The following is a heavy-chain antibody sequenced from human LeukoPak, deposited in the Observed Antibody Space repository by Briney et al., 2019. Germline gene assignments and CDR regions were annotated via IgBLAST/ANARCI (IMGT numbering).Heavy chain of an antibody. CDR3: ARGRYCSSTSCYVYYYYGMDV. J-gene: IGHJ6*02. CDR2: MNPNSGNT. Sequence: ASVKVSCKASGYTFTSYDINWVRQATGQGLEWMGWMNPNSGNTGYAQKFQGRVTMTRNTSISTAYMELSSLRSEDTAVYYCARGRYCSSTSCYVYYYYGMDVWGQGTMVTVSS. CDR1: GYTFTSYD. D-gene: IGHD2-2*01. V-gene: IGHV1-8*01.